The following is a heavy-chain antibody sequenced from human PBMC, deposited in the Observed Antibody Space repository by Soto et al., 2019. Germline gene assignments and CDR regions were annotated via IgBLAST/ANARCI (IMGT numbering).Heavy chain of an antibody. J-gene: IGHJ4*02. CDR1: GLSFSDYY. D-gene: IGHD4-17*01. CDR2: ISTGGNII. Sequence: KSGGTLSLTCAVSGLSFSDYYMSWIRQPPGKGLEWISFISTGGNIIYYAASVEGRFTISRDNAQNSMFLQMTDLGAYYSATYDFETEYDGDSMSIDVWGQGTLVTVSS. CDR3: ETEYDGDSMSIDV. V-gene: IGHV3-11*01.